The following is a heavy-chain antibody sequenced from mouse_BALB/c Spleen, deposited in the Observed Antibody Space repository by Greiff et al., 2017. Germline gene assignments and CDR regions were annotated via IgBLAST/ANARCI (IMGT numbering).Heavy chain of an antibody. V-gene: IGHV1-7*01. Sequence: VQLQQSGAELAKPGASVKMSCKASGYTFTSYWMHWVKQRPGQGLEWIGYINPSTGYTEYNQKFKDKATLTADKSSSTAYMQLSSLTSEDSAVYYCARSTYRYDAMDYWGQGTSVTVSS. CDR3: ARSTYRYDAMDY. D-gene: IGHD2-14*01. CDR1: GYTFTSYW. J-gene: IGHJ4*01. CDR2: INPSTGYT.